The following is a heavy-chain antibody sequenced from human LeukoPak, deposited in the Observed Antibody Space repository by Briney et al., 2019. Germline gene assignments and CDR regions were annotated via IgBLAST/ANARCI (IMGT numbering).Heavy chain of an antibody. V-gene: IGHV3-23*01. CDR3: ARDLNGGDGYNWAFDI. J-gene: IGHJ3*02. CDR1: GFTFSGFA. Sequence: GGSLRLSCAASGFTFSGFAMTWVRQAPGKGLEWVSTISGSGGSTYYADSVKGRFTISRDNSKNTLYLQMNSLRAEDTAVYYCARDLNGGDGYNWAFDIWGQGTMVTVSS. D-gene: IGHD5-24*01. CDR2: ISGSGGST.